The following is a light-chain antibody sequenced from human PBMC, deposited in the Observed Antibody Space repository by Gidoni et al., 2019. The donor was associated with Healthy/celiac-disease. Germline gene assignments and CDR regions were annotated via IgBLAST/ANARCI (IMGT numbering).Light chain of an antibody. CDR1: HSISSY. J-gene: IGKJ4*01. CDR3: QQLNSYPRT. V-gene: IGKV1-9*01. CDR2: AAS. Sequence: DIQLTQSPSFLSASVDNIVTITCRASHSISSYLCWYQQKPGKAPKLLIYAASTLQSGVPSRFSGSGSGTELTLTISSLHPEDFATYYCQQLNSYPRTFGGGTKVEIK.